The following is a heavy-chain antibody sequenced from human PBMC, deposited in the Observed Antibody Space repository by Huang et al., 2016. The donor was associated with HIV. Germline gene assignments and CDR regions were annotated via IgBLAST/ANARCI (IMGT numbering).Heavy chain of an antibody. D-gene: IGHD4-17*01. CDR3: ARSAYGDFDY. J-gene: IGHJ4*02. CDR2: MNPNTGNT. CDR1: GYTFTNYD. V-gene: IGHV1-8*02. Sequence: QVHLVQSGAEVKKPGASVKVYCKASGYTFTNYDINWVRQAPGRGLEWMGWMNPNTGNTGFAQSFQGRVTMTRKTSITTAYMELTSLTSEDTAVYYCARSAYGDFDYWGLGTLVIVSS.